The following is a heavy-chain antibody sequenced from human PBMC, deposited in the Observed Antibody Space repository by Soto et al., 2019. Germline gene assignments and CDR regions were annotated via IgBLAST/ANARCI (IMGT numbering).Heavy chain of an antibody. CDR1: GYTFTRYG. D-gene: IGHD2-8*01. V-gene: IGHV1-18*01. CDR3: AKNGQPPYYYYAMDV. J-gene: IGHJ6*02. Sequence: EASVKVSCKASGYTFTRYGISWVRQAPGQGLEWMGWISDYNGDTNYAQKFQGRVTMTIDTSTSTAYMELRSLTSDDTAVYYCAKNGQPPYYYYAMDVWGQGTTVTVSS. CDR2: ISDYNGDT.